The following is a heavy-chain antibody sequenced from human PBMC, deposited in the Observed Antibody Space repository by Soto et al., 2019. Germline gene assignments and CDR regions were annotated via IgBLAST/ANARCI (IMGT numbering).Heavy chain of an antibody. CDR2: IYPGDSDT. D-gene: IGHD6-13*01. Sequence: PGESLKISCKGSGYSFTSYWIGWVRQMPGKGLEWVGIIYPGDSDTRYSPSFQGQVTISADKSISTAYLQWSSLKASDTAMYYCARQGYSSSWYIGSYYYYGMDVWGQGTTVTVSS. J-gene: IGHJ6*02. CDR1: GYSFTSYW. V-gene: IGHV5-51*01. CDR3: ARQGYSSSWYIGSYYYYGMDV.